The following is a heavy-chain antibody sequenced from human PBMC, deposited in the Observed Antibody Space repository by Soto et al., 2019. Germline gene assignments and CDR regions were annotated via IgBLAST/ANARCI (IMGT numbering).Heavy chain of an antibody. CDR1: GFSLSTSGVG. CDR3: AHRPPYSSHWYANWFDP. V-gene: IGHV2-5*02. D-gene: IGHD6-13*01. J-gene: IGHJ5*02. CDR2: IYWDDGK. Sequence: QITLKESGPTLVQRTQTLTLTCTFSGFSLSTSGVGVGWFRQPPGKALEWLALIYWDDGKRYSPSLKSRPTITKDTSTNPVVLTTTKMDPVATATYHSAHRPPYSSHWYANWFDPWGQGTLVTVSS.